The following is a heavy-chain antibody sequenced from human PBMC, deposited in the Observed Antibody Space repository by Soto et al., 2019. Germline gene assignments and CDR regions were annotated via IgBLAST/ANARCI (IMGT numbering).Heavy chain of an antibody. J-gene: IGHJ3*02. CDR2: TYYSSKWYN. V-gene: IGHV6-1*01. Sequence: PSQTLSLTCAISGDSVSSNSATWNWIRQSPSRGLEWLGRTYYSSKWYNEYAVSVKSRIAINPDTSKNQFSLHLNSVTPEDTAVYSCAREGANAFEIWGQGAVVTVS. CDR1: GDSVSSNSAT. D-gene: IGHD1-26*01. CDR3: AREGANAFEI.